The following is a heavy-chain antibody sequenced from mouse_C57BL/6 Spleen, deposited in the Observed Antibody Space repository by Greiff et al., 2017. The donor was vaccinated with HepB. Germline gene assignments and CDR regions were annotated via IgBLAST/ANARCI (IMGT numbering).Heavy chain of an antibody. V-gene: IGHV14-2*01. CDR1: GFNIKDYY. D-gene: IGHD4-1*02. CDR3: ALSPTGTEFDY. J-gene: IGHJ2*01. CDR2: IDPEDGET. Sequence: EVHLVESGAELVKPGASVKLSCTASGFNIKDYYMHWVKQRTEQGLEWIGRIDPEDGETKYAPKFQGKATITADTSSNTAYLQLSSLTSEDTAVYYCALSPTGTEFDYWGQGTTLTVSS.